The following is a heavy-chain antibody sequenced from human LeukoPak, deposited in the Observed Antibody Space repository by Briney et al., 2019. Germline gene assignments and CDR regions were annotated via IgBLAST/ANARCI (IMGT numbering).Heavy chain of an antibody. J-gene: IGHJ4*02. Sequence: PSETLSLTCAVYGGSFSGYYWSWVRQAPGKGLEWVANIKQDGSEKYYVDSVKGRFTISRDNAKNSLYLQMNSLRAEDTAVYYCARLGWIQLWFPVYYFDYWGQGTLVTVSS. D-gene: IGHD5-18*01. CDR1: GGSFSGYY. CDR3: ARLGWIQLWFPVYYFDY. V-gene: IGHV3-7*03. CDR2: IKQDGSEK.